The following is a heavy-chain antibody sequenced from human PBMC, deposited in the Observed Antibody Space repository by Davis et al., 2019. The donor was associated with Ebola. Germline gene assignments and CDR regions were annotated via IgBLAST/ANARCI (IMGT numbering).Heavy chain of an antibody. CDR3: AREVVVVVAATPGYYYYGMDV. V-gene: IGHV1-69*04. J-gene: IGHJ6*04. Sequence: AASVKVSCKASGGTFSSYTISWVRQAPGQGLEWMGRIIPILGIANYAQKFQGRVTMTRDTSTSTVYMELSSLRSEDTAVYYCAREVVVVVAATPGYYYYGMDVWGKGTTVTVSS. D-gene: IGHD2-15*01. CDR2: IIPILGIA. CDR1: GGTFSSYT.